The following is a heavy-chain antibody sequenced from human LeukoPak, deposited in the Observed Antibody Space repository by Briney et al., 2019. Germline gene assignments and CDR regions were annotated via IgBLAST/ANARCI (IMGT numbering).Heavy chain of an antibody. D-gene: IGHD3-10*02. V-gene: IGHV3-48*03. CDR2: ISSSGSTI. J-gene: IGHJ6*04. CDR1: EFTFSSYE. CDR3: AELGITMIGGV. Sequence: GGSLRLSCAASEFTFSSYEMNWVRQAPGKGREWVLYISSSGSTIYYADSVKGRFTISRDNAKNSLYLQMNSLRAEDTAVYYCAELGITMIGGVWGKGTTVTISS.